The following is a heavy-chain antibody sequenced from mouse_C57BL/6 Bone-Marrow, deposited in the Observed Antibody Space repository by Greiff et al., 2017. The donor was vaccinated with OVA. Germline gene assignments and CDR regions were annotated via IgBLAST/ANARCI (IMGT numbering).Heavy chain of an antibody. V-gene: IGHV6-3*01. CDR2: IRLKSDNYAT. Sequence: EVKLVESGGGLVQPGGSMKLSCVASGFTFSNYWMNWVRQSPEKGLEWVAQIRLKSDNYATHYAESVKGRFTISRDDSKSSVYLQMNNLRAEDTGIYYCRDSSGRAMDYWGQGTSVTVSS. CDR1: GFTFSNYW. J-gene: IGHJ4*01. D-gene: IGHD3-2*02. CDR3: RDSSGRAMDY.